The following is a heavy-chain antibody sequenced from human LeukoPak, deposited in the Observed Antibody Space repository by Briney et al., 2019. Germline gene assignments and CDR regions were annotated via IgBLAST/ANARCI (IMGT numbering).Heavy chain of an antibody. D-gene: IGHD2-2*02. V-gene: IGHV3-23*01. CDR3: ATFTLGYCSSTSCYTLYYYYYGMDV. CDR2: ISGSGGST. Sequence: GGSLRLSCAASGFTFSSYAMSWVRQAPGKGLEWVSAISGSGGSTYYADSVKGRFTISRDNSKNTLYLQMNSLRAEDTAVYYCATFTLGYCSSTSCYTLYYYYYGMDVWGQGTTVTVSS. CDR1: GFTFSSYA. J-gene: IGHJ6*02.